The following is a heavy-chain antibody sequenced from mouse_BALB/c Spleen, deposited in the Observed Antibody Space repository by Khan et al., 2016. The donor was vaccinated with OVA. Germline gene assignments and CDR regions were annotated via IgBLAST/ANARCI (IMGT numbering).Heavy chain of an antibody. D-gene: IGHD2-3*01. CDR2: ISYSGST. Sequence: VQLKESGPGLVKPSQSLSLTCTVTGYSITSDYAWSWIRQFPGNKLEWMGYISYSGSTNYTPGLKSRTSITRDTSNNQYYLQLNPVTTEDTATYYCARDGSRYNYAMDYWGQGTSVTVSS. CDR1: GYSITSDYA. CDR3: ARDGSRYNYAMDY. J-gene: IGHJ4*01. V-gene: IGHV3-2*02.